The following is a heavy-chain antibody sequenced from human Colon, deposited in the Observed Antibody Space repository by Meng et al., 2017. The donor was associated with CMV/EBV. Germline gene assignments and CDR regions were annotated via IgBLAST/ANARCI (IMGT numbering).Heavy chain of an antibody. J-gene: IGHJ4*02. V-gene: IGHV3-74*01. CDR3: ASEWGTSGY. CDR2: IDNEGSGA. D-gene: IGHD3-16*01. CDR1: GFTFNKYW. Sequence: GGSLRLSCVASGFTFNKYWMHWVRQPPGGGLEWLSRIDNEGSGAIYADSVRGRFTVSRDNARNTVYLHMNSLRDEDTAVYYCASEWGTSGYWGQGTLVTVSS.